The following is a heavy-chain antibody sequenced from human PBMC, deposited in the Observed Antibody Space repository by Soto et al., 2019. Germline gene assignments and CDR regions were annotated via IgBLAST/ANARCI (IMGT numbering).Heavy chain of an antibody. CDR1: GDSISPYY. Sequence: PSETLSLTCTVSGDSISPYYWSWIRQPPGKGLEWIGYVYYSGSTYYNPSLRSRVTISVDTSRNQFSLRLESVTAADTAVYYCARGQRFSDWFDPWGQGTLVTVSS. D-gene: IGHD3-3*01. CDR2: VYYSGST. V-gene: IGHV4-59*12. CDR3: ARGQRFSDWFDP. J-gene: IGHJ5*02.